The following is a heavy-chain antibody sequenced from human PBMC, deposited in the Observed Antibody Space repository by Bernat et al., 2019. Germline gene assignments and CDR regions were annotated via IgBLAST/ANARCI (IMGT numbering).Heavy chain of an antibody. V-gene: IGHV3-74*01. CDR2: INGDGTIT. CDR1: GFTFSGDW. J-gene: IGHJ4*02. Sequence: EVKLVESGGGLIQPGGSLRLSCAASGFTFSGDWMHWVRQVPGKGLVWVSRINGDGTITDYADSVKGRFTISRDNAKNTLYLQMNSLRVEDTAVYYCVRSVSGAAGFFDYWSPGSLVTVSS. CDR3: VRSVSGAAGFFDY. D-gene: IGHD5/OR15-5a*01.